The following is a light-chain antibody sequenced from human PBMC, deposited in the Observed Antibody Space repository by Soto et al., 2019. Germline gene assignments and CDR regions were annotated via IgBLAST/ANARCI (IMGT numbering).Light chain of an antibody. CDR2: GNN. CDR1: SSSIGAGYD. V-gene: IGLV1-40*01. Sequence: QTVVTQPPSVSGAPGQRVTISCTGSSSSIGAGYDVHWYQQLPGTAPKLLVYGNNNRPSGVPDRFSGSKSGTSASLAITGLQAEDEGDYYCQSYDSNLSGVFGGGTKLTVL. J-gene: IGLJ3*02. CDR3: QSYDSNLSGV.